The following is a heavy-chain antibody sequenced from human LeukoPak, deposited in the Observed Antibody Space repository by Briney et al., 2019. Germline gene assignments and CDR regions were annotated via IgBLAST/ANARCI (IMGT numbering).Heavy chain of an antibody. J-gene: IGHJ4*02. V-gene: IGHV4-39*01. CDR1: GGFITSSTYY. CDR2: IYNSGST. D-gene: IGHD6-13*01. CDR3: AIAAAGKIGYFDY. Sequence: SETLSLTCTVSGGFITSSTYYWGWIRQPPGKGLEWIGSIYNSGSTYYTPSLKSRVTISVDTSKSQFSLKLTSVTAADTAVYYCAIAAAGKIGYFDYWGQGTLVTVSS.